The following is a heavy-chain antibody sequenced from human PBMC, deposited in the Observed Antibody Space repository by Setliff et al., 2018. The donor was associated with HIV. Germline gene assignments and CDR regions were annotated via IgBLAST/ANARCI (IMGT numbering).Heavy chain of an antibody. CDR1: GGSISSGSHY. J-gene: IGHJ2*01. V-gene: IGHV4-61*02. CDR3: ARHQGKYYDSSGYSGWFFDL. CDR2: IYTSGRT. Sequence: SETLSLTCTVSGGSISSGSHYWSWIRQPAGKGLEWIGLIYTSGRTNYNPSLKSRVTISIDTSKNQFSLKLSSVTAADTAVYYCARHQGKYYDSSGYSGWFFDLWGRGTLVTVSS. D-gene: IGHD3-22*01.